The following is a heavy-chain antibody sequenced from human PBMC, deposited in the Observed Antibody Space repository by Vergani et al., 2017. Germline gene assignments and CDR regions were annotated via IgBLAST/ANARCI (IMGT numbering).Heavy chain of an antibody. Sequence: EVQLVESGGGLVKPGGSLRLSCAASGFTFSSYSMNWVRQVPGKGPEWVSGISWNSDTIDYADSVKGRFSISRDNAKSSLYLQMDSLRLEDTAFYYCAKGLGSSWFPFDHWGQGTLVTVSS. J-gene: IGHJ4*02. D-gene: IGHD6-13*01. V-gene: IGHV3-9*01. CDR3: AKGLGSSWFPFDH. CDR2: ISWNSDTI. CDR1: GFTFSSYS.